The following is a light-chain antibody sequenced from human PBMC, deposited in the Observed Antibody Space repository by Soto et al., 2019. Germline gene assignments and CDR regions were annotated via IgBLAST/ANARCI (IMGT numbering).Light chain of an antibody. J-gene: IGLJ3*02. V-gene: IGLV2-23*02. Sequence: QSALTQPAFVSGSPGQSITISCTGTSSDVGTYNLVSWYQQHPGKAPKLLIYEVSMRPSGVSNRFSGSKSGNTASLTISGLQTEDEADYYCCSYAGDSTWVFGGGTKVTVL. CDR3: CSYAGDSTWV. CDR2: EVS. CDR1: SSDVGTYNL.